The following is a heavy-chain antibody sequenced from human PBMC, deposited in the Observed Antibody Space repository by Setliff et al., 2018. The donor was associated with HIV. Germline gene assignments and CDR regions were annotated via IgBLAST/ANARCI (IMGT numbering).Heavy chain of an antibody. CDR2: INSDGTIT. V-gene: IGHV3-74*01. Sequence: GGSLRLSCAASGFTLIDHWMHWVRQVPGKGLVWVSRINSDGTITNYADFVKGRFTISRDNSKNTLYLQMNGLRVEDTAVYYCATYGGSFPGWFDTWGQGTPVTVSS. CDR3: ATYGGSFPGWFDT. J-gene: IGHJ5*02. D-gene: IGHD1-26*01. CDR1: GFTLIDHW.